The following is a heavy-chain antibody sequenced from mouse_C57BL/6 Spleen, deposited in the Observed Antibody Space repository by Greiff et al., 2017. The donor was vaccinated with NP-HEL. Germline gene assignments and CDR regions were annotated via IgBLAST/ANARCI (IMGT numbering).Heavy chain of an antibody. D-gene: IGHD1-1*01. CDR1: GFSLTSYA. CDR3: ARNLIVATDYAMDY. J-gene: IGHJ4*01. CDR2: IWTGGGT. V-gene: IGHV2-9-1*01. Sequence: VKLMESGPGLVAPSQSLSITCTVSGFSLTSYAISWVRQPPGKGLEWLGVIWTGGGTNYNSALKSRLSISKDNSKSQVFLKMNSLQTDDTARYYCARNLIVATDYAMDYWGQGTSVTVSS.